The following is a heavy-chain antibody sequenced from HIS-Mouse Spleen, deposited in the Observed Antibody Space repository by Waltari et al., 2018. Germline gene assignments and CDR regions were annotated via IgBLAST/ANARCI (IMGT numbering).Heavy chain of an antibody. V-gene: IGHV4-39*07. J-gene: IGHJ3*02. CDR2: IYYSGST. CDR1: GGSISRSSYY. CDR3: ASVSDLGGTRAFDI. D-gene: IGHD1-7*01. Sequence: QLQLQESGPGLVKPSETLSLPCPFSGGSISRSSYYWGWIRPPPGKGLEWIGSIYYSGSTYYNPSLKSRVTISVDTSKNQFSLKLSSVTAADTAVYYCASVSDLGGTRAFDIWGQGTMVTVSS.